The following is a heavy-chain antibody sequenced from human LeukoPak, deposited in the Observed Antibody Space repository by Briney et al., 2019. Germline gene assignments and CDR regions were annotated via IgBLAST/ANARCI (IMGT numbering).Heavy chain of an antibody. J-gene: IGHJ3*02. Sequence: GGSLRLSCAASGLTVNNNYMNWVRQAPGKGLEWVSFISSSSSYIYNADSVKGRFTISRDNAKNSLYLQMNSLRAEDTAVYYCARVYGGNSDDAFDIWGQGTMVTVSS. CDR3: ARVYGGNSDDAFDI. CDR2: ISSSSSYI. CDR1: GLTVNNNY. D-gene: IGHD4-23*01. V-gene: IGHV3-21*06.